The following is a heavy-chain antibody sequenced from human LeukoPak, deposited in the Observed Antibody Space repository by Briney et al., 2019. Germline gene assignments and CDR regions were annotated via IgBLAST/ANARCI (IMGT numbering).Heavy chain of an antibody. CDR1: GITLSNYG. V-gene: IGHV3-23*01. D-gene: IGHD3-9*01. Sequence: GGSLRLSCAVSGITLSNYGMSWVRQAPGKGLEWVAGISGSGGRTNYADSVKGRFTISRDNSKNTLYLQMNSLRAEDTAVYYCARGDDISPGRVLEYWGRGTLVTVSS. J-gene: IGHJ4*02. CDR2: ISGSGGRT. CDR3: ARGDDISPGRVLEY.